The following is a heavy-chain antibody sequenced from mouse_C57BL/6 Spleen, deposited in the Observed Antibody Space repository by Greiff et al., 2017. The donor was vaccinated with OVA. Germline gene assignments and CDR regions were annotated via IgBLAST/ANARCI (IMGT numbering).Heavy chain of an antibody. D-gene: IGHD2-5*01. CDR1: GFNIKDDY. V-gene: IGHV14-4*01. CDR2: IDPENGDT. Sequence: EVQLQQSGAELVRPGASVKLSCTASGFNIKDDYMNWVKQRPEQGLEWIGWIDPENGDTEYASKFQGKATITADTSSNTAYLQLSSLTSEDTAVYYCTRGSNYLEFAYWGQGTLVTVSA. J-gene: IGHJ3*01. CDR3: TRGSNYLEFAY.